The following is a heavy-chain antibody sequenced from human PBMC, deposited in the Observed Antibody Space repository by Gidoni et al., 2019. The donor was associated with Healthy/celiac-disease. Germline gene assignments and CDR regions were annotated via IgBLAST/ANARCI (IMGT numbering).Heavy chain of an antibody. J-gene: IGHJ4*02. Sequence: QVQLQQWGAGLLKPSETLSLTCAVYGGSFSGYYWSWTRQPPGKGLEWIGEINHSGSTNYNPSLKSRVTISVDTSKNQFSLKLSSVTAADTAVYYCARWGTVDYFDYWGQGTLVTVSS. V-gene: IGHV4-34*01. CDR2: INHSGST. CDR1: GGSFSGYY. D-gene: IGHD2-8*02. CDR3: ARWGTVDYFDY.